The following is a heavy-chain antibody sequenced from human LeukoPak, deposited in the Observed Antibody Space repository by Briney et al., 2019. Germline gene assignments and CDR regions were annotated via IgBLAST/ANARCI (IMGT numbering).Heavy chain of an antibody. CDR3: AKFADDARWELPVDY. J-gene: IGHJ4*02. V-gene: IGHV3-9*01. D-gene: IGHD1-26*01. CDR1: GFTFDDYA. CDR2: ISWNSGSI. Sequence: GGSLRLSCAASGFTFDDYAMHWVRQAPGKGLEWVSGISWNSGSIGYADSVKGRFTISRDNAKNSLYLQMNSLRAEDTALYYCAKFADDARWELPVDYWGQGTLSPSPQ.